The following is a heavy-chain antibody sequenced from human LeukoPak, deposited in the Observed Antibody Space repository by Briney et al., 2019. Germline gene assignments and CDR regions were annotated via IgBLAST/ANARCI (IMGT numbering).Heavy chain of an antibody. CDR2: IYYSGST. CDR3: ARHRKLLLGYCSSTSCPTDYYMDV. CDR1: GGSISSYY. V-gene: IGHV4-59*01. J-gene: IGHJ6*03. D-gene: IGHD2-2*01. Sequence: PSETLSLTCTVSGGSISSYYWSWIRQPPGKGLEWIGYIYYSGSTNYNPSLKSRVTISVDTSKNQFSLKLSSVTAADTAVYYCARHRKLLLGYCSSTSCPTDYYMDVWGKGTTVTVSS.